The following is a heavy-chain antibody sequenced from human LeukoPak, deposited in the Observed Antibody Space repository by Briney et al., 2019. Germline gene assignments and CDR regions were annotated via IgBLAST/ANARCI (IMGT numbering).Heavy chain of an antibody. Sequence: GGSLRLSCAASKFTFNNAWMSWVRQAPGKGLEWVGHIKSRTDGGTTDYAAPVKGRFTISRDASKNTLYLQMNSLKTEDTAVYYCTTLVRYWGQGTLVTVSS. D-gene: IGHD2-8*01. CDR1: KFTFNNAW. V-gene: IGHV3-15*01. J-gene: IGHJ4*02. CDR2: IKSRTDGGTT. CDR3: TTLVRY.